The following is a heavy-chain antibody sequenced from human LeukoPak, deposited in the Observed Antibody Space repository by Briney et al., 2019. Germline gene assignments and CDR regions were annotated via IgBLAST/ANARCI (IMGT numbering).Heavy chain of an antibody. V-gene: IGHV4-59*01. D-gene: IGHD6-19*01. CDR2: IYHSGTT. CDR3: ARDSFGSGWYAL. Sequence: SETLSLTCTVSNGSISTYYWSWIRQPLGKGLEWIGHIYHSGTTIYNPTLKSRVAMSVDTSKNHFSLHLTSVTAADTAVYFCARDSFGSGWYALWGRVTLDAVSS. J-gene: IGHJ2*01. CDR1: NGSISTYY.